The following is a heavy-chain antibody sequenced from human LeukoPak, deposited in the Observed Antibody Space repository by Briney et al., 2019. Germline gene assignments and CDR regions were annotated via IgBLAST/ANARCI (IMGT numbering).Heavy chain of an antibody. CDR1: GFTFSSYS. CDR3: ARGAMTTLYY. V-gene: IGHV3-48*02. J-gene: IGHJ4*02. Sequence: GGSLRLSCAASGFAASGFTFSSYSMNWVRQAPGKGLEWVSYISSSSSTIYYADSVKGRFTISRDNAKNSLYLQMNSLRDEDTAVYYCARGAMTTLYYWGQGTLVTVSS. D-gene: IGHD4-17*01. CDR2: ISSSSSTI.